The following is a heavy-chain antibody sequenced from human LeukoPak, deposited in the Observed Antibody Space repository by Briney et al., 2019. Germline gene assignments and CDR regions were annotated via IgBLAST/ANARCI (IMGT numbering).Heavy chain of an antibody. CDR3: ATKRRQLVPYFDY. Sequence: GGSLRLPCAASGFTFSSYAMSWVRQAPGKGLEWVSAISGSGGSTYYADSVKGRFTISRDNSKNTLYLQMNSLRAEDTAVYYCATKRRQLVPYFDYWGQGTLVTVSS. J-gene: IGHJ4*02. CDR2: ISGSGGST. V-gene: IGHV3-23*01. CDR1: GFTFSSYA. D-gene: IGHD6-6*01.